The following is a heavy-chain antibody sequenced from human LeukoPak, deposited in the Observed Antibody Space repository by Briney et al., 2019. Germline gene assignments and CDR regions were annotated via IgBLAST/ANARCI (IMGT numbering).Heavy chain of an antibody. V-gene: IGHV1-2*02. Sequence: ASVKVSCKASGYTLTAYYIHWVRQAPGHGLEWVGWINPNSGGTNYAQDFHGRVTMTRDTSISTAYMELSRLRSDDTAVYYCARAGGSGNLAWGQGTLVTVSS. CDR1: GYTLTAYY. CDR2: INPNSGGT. CDR3: ARAGGSGNLA. J-gene: IGHJ5*02. D-gene: IGHD1-26*01.